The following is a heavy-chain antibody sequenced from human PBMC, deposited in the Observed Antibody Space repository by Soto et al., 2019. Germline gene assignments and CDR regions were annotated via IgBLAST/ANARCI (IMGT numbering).Heavy chain of an antibody. D-gene: IGHD3-3*01. Sequence: QITLKESGPTVVKPTEPLTLTCTFSGFSLTTSGVGVGWVRQSPGKAPEWLALIYWDDDKRYSTSLKSRLTITKDTSTNQVVLTMANVDPADTATYYCAHRVLRTVFGLVTTTAIYFDFWGQGTPVVVSS. CDR1: GFSLTTSGVG. CDR3: AHRVLRTVFGLVTTTAIYFDF. V-gene: IGHV2-5*02. CDR2: IYWDDDK. J-gene: IGHJ4*02.